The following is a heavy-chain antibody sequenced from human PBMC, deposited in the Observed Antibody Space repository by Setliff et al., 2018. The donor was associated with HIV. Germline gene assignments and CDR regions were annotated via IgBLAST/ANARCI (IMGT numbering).Heavy chain of an antibody. CDR1: GFTFSSYW. Sequence: GGSLRLSCAASGFTFSSYWMSWVRQAPGKGLEWVANIKQDASEKYYVDSVEGRFTISRDNSKNTLHLQMNSLRAEDTAVYYCARASGYAGFFYFDYWGQGTLVTVSS. V-gene: IGHV3-7*01. CDR2: IKQDASEK. D-gene: IGHD5-12*01. J-gene: IGHJ4*02. CDR3: ARASGYAGFFYFDY.